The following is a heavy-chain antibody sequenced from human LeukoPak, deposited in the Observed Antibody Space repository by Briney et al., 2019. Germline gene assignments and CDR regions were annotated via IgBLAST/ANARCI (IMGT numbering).Heavy chain of an antibody. CDR1: GASISTYY. V-gene: IGHV4-4*07. CDR3: ARDKGGEYWCSDI. CDR2: MYTSGST. Sequence: SETLSLTCTVSGASISTYYWSWIRQPAGKGLEWIGRMYTSGSTNYNPSLKSRVTMSVDTSKNQLSLKLSSVTAADTAVYFCARDKGGEYWCSDIWGRAPWSLSPQ. D-gene: IGHD2-21*01. J-gene: IGHJ2*01.